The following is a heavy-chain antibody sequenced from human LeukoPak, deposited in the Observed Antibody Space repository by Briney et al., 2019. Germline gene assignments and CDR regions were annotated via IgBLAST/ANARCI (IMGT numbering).Heavy chain of an antibody. CDR1: GFPFGSYV. J-gene: IGHJ4*02. CDR2: INHNAEMI. V-gene: IGHV3-48*02. D-gene: IGHD3-9*01. Sequence: SGGSLRLSCEASGFPFGSYVMSWVRQAPGKGLEWIAYINHNAEMIFYPDFVKGRFTISRDNAKNSLYPQMNALRYEDTAIYYCARDHDWAFDLWGQGTLVTVSS. CDR3: ARDHDWAFDL.